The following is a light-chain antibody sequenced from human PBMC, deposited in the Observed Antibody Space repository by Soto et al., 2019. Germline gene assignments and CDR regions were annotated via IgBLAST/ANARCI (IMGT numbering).Light chain of an antibody. CDR1: HTVGTT. CDR2: DTY. CDR3: QRFNRWPLA. Sequence: IEPTQSPAALSVSPGERATLSCWASHTVGTTLNWYQQKPGQAPRLLIYDTYIRATGVPARFSGSGSGTEFTLTIASLQSEDFGVYYCQRFNRWPLAFGGGTKVDIK. V-gene: IGKV3-15*01. J-gene: IGKJ4*01.